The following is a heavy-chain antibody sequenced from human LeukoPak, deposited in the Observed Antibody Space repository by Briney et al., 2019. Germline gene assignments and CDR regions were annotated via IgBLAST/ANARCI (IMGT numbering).Heavy chain of an antibody. V-gene: IGHV3-49*04. CDR3: TRDVLLWFGELLWTAKYYYYYMDV. CDR1: GFTFGDYA. J-gene: IGHJ6*03. Sequence: GGSLRLSCTASGFTFGDYAMSWVRQAPGKGLEWVGFIRSKACGGTTEYAASVKGRFTISRYDSQSIAYLQMTSLKTEDTAVYYCTRDVLLWFGELLWTAKYYYYYMDVWGKGTTVTVSS. CDR2: IRSKACGGTT. D-gene: IGHD3-10*01.